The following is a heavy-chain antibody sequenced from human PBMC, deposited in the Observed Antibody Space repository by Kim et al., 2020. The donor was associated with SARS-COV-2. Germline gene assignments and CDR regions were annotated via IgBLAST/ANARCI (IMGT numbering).Heavy chain of an antibody. J-gene: IGHJ4*02. V-gene: IGHV3-11*05. CDR3: ARGVDAFDY. D-gene: IGHD2-2*01. CDR2: SYT. Sequence: SYTTYADSVKGRFTISRDNAKNSLYLQMNSLRAEDTAVYYCARGVDAFDYWGQGTLVTVSS.